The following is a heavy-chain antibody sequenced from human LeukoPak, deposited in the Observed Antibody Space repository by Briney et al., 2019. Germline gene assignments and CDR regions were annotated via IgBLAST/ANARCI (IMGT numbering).Heavy chain of an antibody. CDR3: ARDYYDSSGYYEGIDY. V-gene: IGHV4-39*07. CDR1: GDSVSSSNYY. Sequence: SETLSLTCTVFGDSVSSSNYYWAWFRQPPGKGLDWIGSLYYDGRTYYSPSLKSRVTISVDTSKNQFSLKLSSVTAADTAVYYCARDYYDSSGYYEGIDYWGQGTLVTVSS. J-gene: IGHJ4*02. CDR2: LYYDGRT. D-gene: IGHD3-22*01.